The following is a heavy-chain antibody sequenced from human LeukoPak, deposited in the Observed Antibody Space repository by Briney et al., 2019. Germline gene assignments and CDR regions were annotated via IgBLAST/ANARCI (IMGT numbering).Heavy chain of an antibody. J-gene: IGHJ4*02. V-gene: IGHV1-2*02. Sequence: ASVKVPCKASGYTFTGYYMHWVRQAPGQGLEWMGWINPNSGGTNYAQKFQGRVTMTRDTSISTAYMELSRLRSDDTAVYYCARDIFPYCGGDCYVDYWGQGTLVTVSS. CDR1: GYTFTGYY. CDR3: ARDIFPYCGGDCYVDY. D-gene: IGHD2-21*02. CDR2: INPNSGGT.